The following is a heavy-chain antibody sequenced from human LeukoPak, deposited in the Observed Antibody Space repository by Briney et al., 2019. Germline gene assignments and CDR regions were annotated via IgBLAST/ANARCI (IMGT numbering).Heavy chain of an antibody. CDR2: ISYDGSNK. J-gene: IGHJ4*02. CDR1: GFTFSSYG. Sequence: QPGRSLRLSCAASGFTFSSYGMHWVRQAPGKGLEWVAVISYDGSNKYYADSVKGRFTISRDNSKNTLYLQMNSLRAEDTAVYYCARGSSIAVAGTLTPPFDYWGQGTLVTVSS. D-gene: IGHD6-19*01. CDR3: ARGSSIAVAGTLTPPFDY. V-gene: IGHV3-30*03.